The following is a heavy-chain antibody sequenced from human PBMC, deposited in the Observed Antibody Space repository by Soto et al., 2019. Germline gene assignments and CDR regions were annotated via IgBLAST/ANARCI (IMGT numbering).Heavy chain of an antibody. CDR3: ARAQYGGNSVSGY. CDR2: ITGGGTT. D-gene: IGHD2-21*01. V-gene: IGHV3-23*01. J-gene: IGHJ4*02. CDR1: GFPFNNYA. Sequence: PGGSLRLSCAASGFPFNNYAMTWARQAPGKGLEWVSVITGGGTTYYTDSVKGRFTISRDNSKNTLFLQMNSLRVEDTALYYCARAQYGGNSVSGYWGQGTLVTVSS.